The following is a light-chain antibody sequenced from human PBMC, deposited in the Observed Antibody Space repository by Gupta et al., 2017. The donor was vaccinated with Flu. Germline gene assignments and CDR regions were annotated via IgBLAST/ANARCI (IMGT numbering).Light chain of an antibody. V-gene: IGKV3-11*01. CDR2: DIS. Sequence: EIVLTQFPATLSSSPGERATLSCRASQSPNTYFAWYQQKPGQAPRLLIYDISKRATGIPARFSGSGSGTDFTLTISSLEPEDFAVYYCQQGYHWPTFGGGTKVEIK. CDR3: QQGYHWPT. CDR1: QSPNTY. J-gene: IGKJ4*01.